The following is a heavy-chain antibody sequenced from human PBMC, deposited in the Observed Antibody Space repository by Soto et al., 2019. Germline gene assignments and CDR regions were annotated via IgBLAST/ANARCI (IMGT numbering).Heavy chain of an antibody. CDR1: GGTFSSYA. CDR2: IIPIFGTA. Sequence: GASVKVSCKASGGTFSSYAISWVRQAPGQGLEWMGGIIPIFGTANYAQKFQGRVTITADESTSTAYMELSSLRSEDTAVYYCARLIVVVVAATRGWFDPWGQGTLVTVSS. D-gene: IGHD2-15*01. CDR3: ARLIVVVVAATRGWFDP. J-gene: IGHJ5*02. V-gene: IGHV1-69*13.